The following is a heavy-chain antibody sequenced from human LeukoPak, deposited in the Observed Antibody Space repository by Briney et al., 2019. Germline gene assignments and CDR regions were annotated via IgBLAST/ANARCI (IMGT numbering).Heavy chain of an antibody. CDR3: ARDNDYFDH. CDR1: GGSINTYY. V-gene: IGHV4-4*07. CDR2: IHTSGST. Sequence: SETLSLTCSVSGGSINTYYWSCIRQPAGKGLEWIGRIHTSGSTHYNPSLKSRVTMSLDTSKNQFSLKLTSVTAADTAVYYCARDNDYFDHWGRGTVL. J-gene: IGHJ4*02.